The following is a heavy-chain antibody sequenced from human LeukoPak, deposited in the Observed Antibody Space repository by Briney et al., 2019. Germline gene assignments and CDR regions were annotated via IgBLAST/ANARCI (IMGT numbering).Heavy chain of an antibody. CDR3: ATELGSNAFDI. D-gene: IGHD2-2*01. Sequence: SETLSLTCTVSGVSISSYYWSWIRQPPGKGLEWIGYIYYSGSTNYNPSLKSRVTISVDTSKNQFSLKLSSVTAADTAVYYCATELGSNAFDIWGQGTMVTVSS. CDR1: GVSISSYY. V-gene: IGHV4-59*01. CDR2: IYYSGST. J-gene: IGHJ3*02.